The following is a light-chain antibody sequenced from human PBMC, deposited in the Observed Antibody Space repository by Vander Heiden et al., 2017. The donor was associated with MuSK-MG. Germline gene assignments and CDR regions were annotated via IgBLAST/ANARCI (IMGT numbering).Light chain of an antibody. CDR2: GAS. Sequence: EIVLTQSPGTLSLSPGERATLSCRASQSVSSSYLDWYQQKPGQAPRLLIYGASSRANGIPDRFSGSGSGTDFTLTSSRLEPEDFAVYYWQQYCSSHTFGAGTKVEIK. CDR3: QQYCSSHT. V-gene: IGKV3-20*01. J-gene: IGKJ4*01. CDR1: QSVSSSY.